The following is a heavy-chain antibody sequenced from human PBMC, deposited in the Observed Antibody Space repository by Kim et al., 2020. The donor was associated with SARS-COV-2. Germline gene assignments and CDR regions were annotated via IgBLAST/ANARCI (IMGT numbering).Heavy chain of an antibody. CDR2: IYSGGST. J-gene: IGHJ3*02. D-gene: IGHD3-3*01. CDR3: ARFDPPAIRDPDAFDI. Sequence: GGSLSLSCAASGFTVSSNYMSWVRQAPGKGLEWVSVIYSGGSTYYADSVKGRFTISRDNSKNTLYLQMNSLRAEDTAVYYCARFDPPAIRDPDAFDIWGQGTMVTVSS. V-gene: IGHV3-53*01. CDR1: GFTVSSNY.